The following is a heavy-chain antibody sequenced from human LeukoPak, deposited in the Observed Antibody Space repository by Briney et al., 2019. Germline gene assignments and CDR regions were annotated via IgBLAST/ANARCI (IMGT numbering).Heavy chain of an antibody. J-gene: IGHJ4*02. D-gene: IGHD2-2*02. CDR3: ARDPVPAAIWGGFDY. Sequence: GGSLRLSCAASGFTFSSYSMNWVRQAPGKGLEWVSSISSSSSYIYYADSVKGRFTISRDNSKNTLYLQMNSLRAEDTAVYYCARDPVPAAIWGGFDYWGQGTLVTVSS. CDR1: GFTFSSYS. V-gene: IGHV3-21*01. CDR2: ISSSSSYI.